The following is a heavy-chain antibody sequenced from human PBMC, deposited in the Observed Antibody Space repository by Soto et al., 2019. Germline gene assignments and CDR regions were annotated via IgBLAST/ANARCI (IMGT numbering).Heavy chain of an antibody. CDR1: GGTFSSYA. CDR3: ARYSGSYRAPYYYYGMDV. Sequence: SVKVSCKASGGTFSSYAISWVRQAPGQGLEWMGGIIPIFGTANYAQKFQGRVTITADESTSTAYMGLSSLRSEDTAVYYCARYSGSYRAPYYYYGMDVWGQGTTVTVSS. V-gene: IGHV1-69*13. CDR2: IIPIFGTA. D-gene: IGHD1-26*01. J-gene: IGHJ6*02.